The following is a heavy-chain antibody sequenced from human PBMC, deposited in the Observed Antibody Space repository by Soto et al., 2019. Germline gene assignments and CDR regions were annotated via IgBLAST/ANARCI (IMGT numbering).Heavy chain of an antibody. V-gene: IGHV1-69*11. D-gene: IGHD2-8*01. CDR2: FTPILGTS. J-gene: IGHJ6*02. CDR3: ATLRLEPEGAKFPLMFGLHV. Sequence: QVQLVQSGAEMKKPGSSVRVSCKASGDTFTGHGITWVRQAPAQGLEWLGIFTPILGTSHYAPRFQGRLTITAAATATHASLDLSSLKSDDTAVYYCATLRLEPEGAKFPLMFGLHVWGQGTTVTVSS. CDR1: GDTFTGHG.